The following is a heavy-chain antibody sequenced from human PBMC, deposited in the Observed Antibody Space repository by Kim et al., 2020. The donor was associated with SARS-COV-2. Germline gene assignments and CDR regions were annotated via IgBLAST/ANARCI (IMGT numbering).Heavy chain of an antibody. CDR1: GGTFSSYA. D-gene: IGHD6-13*01. V-gene: IGHV1-69*13. Sequence: SVKVSCKASGGTFSSYAISWVRQAPGQGLEWMGGIIPIFGTANYAQKFQGRVTITADESTSTAYMELSSLRSEDTAMYYCARDGGIAAANDAFDIWGQGTMVTVSS. J-gene: IGHJ3*02. CDR2: IIPIFGTA. CDR3: ARDGGIAAANDAFDI.